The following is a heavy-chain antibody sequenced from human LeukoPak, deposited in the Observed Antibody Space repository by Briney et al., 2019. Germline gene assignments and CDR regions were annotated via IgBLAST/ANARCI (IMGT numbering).Heavy chain of an antibody. Sequence: SETLSLTCTVSGGSISSYYWSWIRQPPGKGLEWIGYIYYSGSTNYNPSLKSRVTISVDTSKNQFSLKLSSVTAADTAVYYCARGKIVATIIRGFDYWGQGTLVTVSS. CDR3: ARGKIVATIIRGFDY. CDR2: IYYSGST. D-gene: IGHD5-12*01. V-gene: IGHV4-59*01. J-gene: IGHJ4*02. CDR1: GGSISSYY.